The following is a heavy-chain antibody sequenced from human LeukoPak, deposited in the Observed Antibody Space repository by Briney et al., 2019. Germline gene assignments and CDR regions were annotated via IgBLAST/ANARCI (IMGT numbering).Heavy chain of an antibody. V-gene: IGHV1-18*04. Sequence: ASVKVSCKASGYTFTSYGISWVRQAPGQGLEWMGWISAYNGNTNYAQKLQGRVTMTTATSTSTAYMELRSLRSDDTAVYYCARDLGRNYGDYLEDYWGQGTLVTVSS. J-gene: IGHJ4*02. D-gene: IGHD4-17*01. CDR2: ISAYNGNT. CDR3: ARDLGRNYGDYLEDY. CDR1: GYTFTSYG.